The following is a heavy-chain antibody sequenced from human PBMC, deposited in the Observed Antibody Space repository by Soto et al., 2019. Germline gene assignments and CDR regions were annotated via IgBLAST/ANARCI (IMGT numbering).Heavy chain of an antibody. Sequence: SETLSLTCTVSGGTISSWYWSWIRQPPGKGLEWIGYIYYSGSTNCNPSLKSRVTISVDTSKNQFSLKLSSVTAADTAVYYCGRSYGSAIDYWGQGTLVTVS. CDR3: GRSYGSAIDY. J-gene: IGHJ4*02. CDR2: IYYSGST. CDR1: GGTISSWY. V-gene: IGHV4-59*08. D-gene: IGHD1-26*01.